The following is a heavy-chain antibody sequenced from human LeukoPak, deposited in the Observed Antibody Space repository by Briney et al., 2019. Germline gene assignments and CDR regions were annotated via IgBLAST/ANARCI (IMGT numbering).Heavy chain of an antibody. Sequence: HPGGSLRLSCAASRFTFSSYGMHWVRQAPGKGLEWVAFIRYDGSNKYYADSVKGRFTISRDNSKNTLYLQMNSLRAEDTAVYYCAKVWEAYCGGDCYTYYMDVWGKGTTVTVSS. V-gene: IGHV3-30*02. D-gene: IGHD2-21*01. J-gene: IGHJ6*03. CDR3: AKVWEAYCGGDCYTYYMDV. CDR2: IRYDGSNK. CDR1: RFTFSSYG.